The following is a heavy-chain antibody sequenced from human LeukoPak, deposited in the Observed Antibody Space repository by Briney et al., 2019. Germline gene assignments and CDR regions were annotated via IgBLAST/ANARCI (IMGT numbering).Heavy chain of an antibody. D-gene: IGHD6-13*01. V-gene: IGHV3-66*01. CDR1: GFTVSSNY. Sequence: GGSLRLSCAAPGFTVSSNYMSWVRQAPGKGLEWVSVIYSGGSTYYADSVKGRFTISRDNSKNTLYLQMNSLRAEDTAVYYCARDLGIAAAGIRALDYWGQGTLVTVSS. CDR3: ARDLGIAAAGIRALDY. CDR2: IYSGGST. J-gene: IGHJ4*02.